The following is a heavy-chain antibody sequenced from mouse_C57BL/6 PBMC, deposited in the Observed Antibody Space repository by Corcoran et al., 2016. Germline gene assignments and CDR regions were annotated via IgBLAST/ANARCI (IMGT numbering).Heavy chain of an antibody. V-gene: IGHV1-76*01. J-gene: IGHJ2*01. CDR3: ARDPRFDY. CDR1: GYTFTDYY. CDR2: IYPGSGNT. Sequence: QVQLKQSGAELVRPGASVKLSCKASGYTFTDYYINWVKQRPGQGLEWIARIYPGSGNTYYNEKFKGKATLTVDKSSSTAYMELRSLTSEDSAVYYCARDPRFDYWGQGTTLTVSS.